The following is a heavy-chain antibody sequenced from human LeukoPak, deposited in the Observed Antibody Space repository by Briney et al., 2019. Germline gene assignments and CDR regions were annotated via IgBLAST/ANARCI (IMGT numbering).Heavy chain of an antibody. D-gene: IGHD3-10*01. V-gene: IGHV4-30-4*01. CDR2: IYYSGST. CDR1: GGSISSGDYY. CDR3: ARALDSSGSYYFDY. J-gene: IGHJ4*02. Sequence: PSQTLSLTCTDSGGSISSGDYYRSWIRQPPGKGLEWIGYIYYSGSTYYNPSLKSRVTISVDTSKNQFSLKLSSVTAADTAVYYCARALDSSGSYYFDYWGQGTLVTVSS.